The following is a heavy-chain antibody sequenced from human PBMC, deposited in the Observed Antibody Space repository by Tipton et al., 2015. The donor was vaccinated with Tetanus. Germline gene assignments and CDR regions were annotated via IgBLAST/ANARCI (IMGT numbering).Heavy chain of an antibody. CDR3: ARRQSGYFTPFDY. CDR2: IYESGDT. Sequence: TLSLTCTVPGGSIRGGTFYWGWIRQPPGKGLEWIGSIYESGDTYYIPSLKSRVAISVDTSKNQFSLNLNPMAAADTGVYYCARRQSGYFTPFDYWGQGNLVTVSS. CDR1: GGSIRGGTFY. J-gene: IGHJ4*02. D-gene: IGHD3-3*01. V-gene: IGHV4-39*01.